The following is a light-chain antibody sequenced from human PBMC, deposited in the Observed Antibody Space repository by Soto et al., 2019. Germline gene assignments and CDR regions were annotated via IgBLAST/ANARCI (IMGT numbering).Light chain of an antibody. CDR3: QQYGSSPPIT. J-gene: IGKJ5*01. V-gene: IGKV3-20*01. Sequence: SPGTLSLSPGERATLSCRASQSVSSSYLAWYQQKPGQAPRLLIYGASSRATGIPDRFSGSGSGTDFTLTISRLEPEDFAVYYCQQYGSSPPITFDQGTRLEIK. CDR2: GAS. CDR1: QSVSSSY.